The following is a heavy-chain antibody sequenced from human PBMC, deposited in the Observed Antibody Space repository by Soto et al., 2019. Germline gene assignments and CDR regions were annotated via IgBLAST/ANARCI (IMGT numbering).Heavy chain of an antibody. J-gene: IGHJ4*02. D-gene: IGHD1-26*01. CDR3: ARESATALYYFDY. Sequence: ASVKVSCKASGYTFTTYGISWVRQAPGQGLEWMGWISSYNGKTNYAEKLQGRVTISVDTSKNQFSLKLSSVTAADTAVYYCARESATALYYFDYWGQGTLVTVSS. CDR1: GYTFTTYG. CDR2: ISSYNGKT. V-gene: IGHV1-18*04.